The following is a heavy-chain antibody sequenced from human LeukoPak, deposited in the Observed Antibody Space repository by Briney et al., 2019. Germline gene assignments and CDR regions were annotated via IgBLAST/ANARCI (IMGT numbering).Heavy chain of an antibody. CDR2: ISTSSSYI. J-gene: IGHJ4*02. Sequence: GGSLRLSCAASGLTFSAYSMNWVRQAPGKGLEWASSISTSSSYIYYADSVKGRFTISRDNAKKSLYLQMNSLRAEDTAVYYCARGTLNIPGEHGAFDYWGQGTLVTVSS. D-gene: IGHD1-14*01. CDR1: GLTFSAYS. V-gene: IGHV3-21*01. CDR3: ARGTLNIPGEHGAFDY.